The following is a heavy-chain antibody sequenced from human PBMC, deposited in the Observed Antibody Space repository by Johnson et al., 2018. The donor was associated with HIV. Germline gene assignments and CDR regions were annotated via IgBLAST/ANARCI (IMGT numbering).Heavy chain of an antibody. CDR3: AKEQWFGELFSAFDI. J-gene: IGHJ3*02. D-gene: IGHD3-10*01. CDR1: GFTVNNKY. V-gene: IGHV3-30*18. Sequence: QVQLLESWGGLVQPGGSLRLSCAASGFTVNNKYMSWVRQPPGKGLAWVAVISYDGSNKYYADSVKGRFTISRDNSKNTLYLQMNSLRAEDTAVYYCAKEQWFGELFSAFDIWGQGTMVTVSS. CDR2: ISYDGSNK.